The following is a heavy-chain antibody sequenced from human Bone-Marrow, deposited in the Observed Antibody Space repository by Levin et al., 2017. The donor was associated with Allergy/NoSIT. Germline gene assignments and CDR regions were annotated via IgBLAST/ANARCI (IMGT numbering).Heavy chain of an antibody. Sequence: GGSLRLSCVASGLTLSSYGMHWVRQAPGKGLEWVAVSSHDGTSNHYADSVKGRFTISRDNSKKPLYLEMNSLRHEDTAIYYCAKDQRGGYCTDGTCYLAMDVWGQGITVTVSS. CDR3: AKDQRGGYCTDGTCYLAMDV. J-gene: IGHJ6*02. CDR2: SSHDGTSN. V-gene: IGHV3-30*18. D-gene: IGHD2-8*01. CDR1: GLTLSSYG.